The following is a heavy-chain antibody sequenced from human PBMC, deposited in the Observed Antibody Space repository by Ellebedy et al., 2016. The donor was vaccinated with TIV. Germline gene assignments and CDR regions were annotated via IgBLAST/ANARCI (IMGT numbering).Heavy chain of an antibody. CDR3: ARGSHSGYSWRHAFDV. V-gene: IGHV1-2*02. D-gene: IGHD5-18*01. Sequence: ASVKVSCKTSAYIFIAYYIHWVREAPGHGLEWIGWIDPNTYDTYYAEKFQGRVTMTRDTSTKTVTMELSGLKSDDAAVYYCARGSHSGYSWRHAFDVWGQGTAVTVSP. CDR1: AYIFIAYY. CDR2: IDPNTYDT. J-gene: IGHJ3*01.